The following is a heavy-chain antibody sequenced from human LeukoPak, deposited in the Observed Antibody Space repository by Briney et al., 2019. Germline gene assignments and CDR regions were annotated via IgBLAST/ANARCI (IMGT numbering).Heavy chain of an antibody. CDR3: ARDLVVDCSGGSCLNNWFDP. Sequence: GGSLRLSCAASGFTFRSYSMNWVRQAPGKGLEWVSSISSSSSYIYYADSVKGRFTISRDNAKNSLYLQMNSLRAEDTAVYYCARDLVVDCSGGSCLNNWFDPWGQGTLVTVSS. CDR2: ISSSSSYI. D-gene: IGHD2-15*01. J-gene: IGHJ5*02. V-gene: IGHV3-21*01. CDR1: GFTFRSYS.